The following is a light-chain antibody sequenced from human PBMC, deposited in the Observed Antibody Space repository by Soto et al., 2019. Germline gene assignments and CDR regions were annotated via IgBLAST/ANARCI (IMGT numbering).Light chain of an antibody. V-gene: IGKV1-5*01. CDR1: QSISSW. Sequence: DIQMTQSPSTMSAYVGDGVTITFRASQSISSWLAWYQQKPGKAPKLLIYDASSLESGVPSRFSGSGSGTEFTLTISSLQPDDFATYYCQQYNSYWTVGQGTKVDIK. CDR2: DAS. CDR3: QQYNSYWT. J-gene: IGKJ1*01.